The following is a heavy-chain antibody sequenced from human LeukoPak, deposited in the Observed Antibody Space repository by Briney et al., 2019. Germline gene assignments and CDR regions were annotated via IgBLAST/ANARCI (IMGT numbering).Heavy chain of an antibody. J-gene: IGHJ4*02. CDR3: ARVSRYDWAERYYIDY. CDR2: INWNGGST. Sequence: GGSLRLSCAASGFTFDDYGMSWVRQAPGKGLEWVSGINWNGGSTGYADSVKGRFTISRDNAKNSLYLQMNSLRAEDTALYYCARVSRYDWAERYYIDYWGQGTLVTVSS. D-gene: IGHD3-16*01. V-gene: IGHV3-20*04. CDR1: GFTFDDYG.